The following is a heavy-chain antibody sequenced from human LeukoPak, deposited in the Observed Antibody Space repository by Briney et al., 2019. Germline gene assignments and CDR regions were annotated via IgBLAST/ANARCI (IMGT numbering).Heavy chain of an antibody. CDR1: GFTFSNYW. CDR3: ARSAYFHGSGFYYDY. Sequence: GGSLRLSCAASGFTFSNYWIHWVRQGPGKGLVWVSRINTDGSSTSYADSVKGRFTISRDNAKDTLYLQMSSLRAEDTAVYYCARSAYFHGSGFYYDYLGQGTLVTVSS. J-gene: IGHJ4*02. V-gene: IGHV3-74*01. D-gene: IGHD3-22*01. CDR2: INTDGSST.